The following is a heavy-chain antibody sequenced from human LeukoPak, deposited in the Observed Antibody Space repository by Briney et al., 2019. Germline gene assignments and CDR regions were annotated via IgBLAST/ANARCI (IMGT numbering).Heavy chain of an antibody. D-gene: IGHD2-2*01. CDR2: INPNSGGT. J-gene: IGHJ3*02. V-gene: IGHV1-2*02. CDR1: GYTFTGYY. CDR3: ARDVYCSSTSCQDDAFDI. Sequence: ASVKVSCKASGYTFTGYYMHWVRQAPGQGLEWMGWINPNSGGTNYGQKFQGRVTMTRDTSISTAYMQLSRLKSDDTAVYYCARDVYCSSTSCQDDAFDIWGQGTMVTVSS.